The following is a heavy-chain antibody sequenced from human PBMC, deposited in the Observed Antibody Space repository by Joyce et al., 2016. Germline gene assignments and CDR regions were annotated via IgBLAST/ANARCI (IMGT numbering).Heavy chain of an antibody. Sequence: QMQLQESGPGLVQPSQTLSLTCGVSGGSISDGGYYWSWIRQRPGQGLEWIGYINYSGNTYYNPSLKSRLTISIDMSKNQFSLRLTSVTAADTAVYYCARVPLSSAFDYWGQGILVTVSS. CDR1: GGSISDGGYY. J-gene: IGHJ4*02. CDR2: INYSGNT. V-gene: IGHV4-31*11. D-gene: IGHD1-26*01. CDR3: ARVPLSSAFDY.